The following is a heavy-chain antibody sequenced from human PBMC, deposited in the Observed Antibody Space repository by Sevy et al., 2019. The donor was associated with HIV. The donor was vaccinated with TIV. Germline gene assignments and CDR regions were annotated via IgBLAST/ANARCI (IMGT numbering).Heavy chain of an antibody. CDR2: INEDGSRL. Sequence: GGSLRLSCVASGFTFSDSWMIWVRQAPGKGLERIAFINEDGSRLGYVDSVRGRFIISRENIKNSLYLQMNNLRAEDTALYFCARDRAYSAVDYWGQGTLVTVSS. CDR1: GFTFSDSW. D-gene: IGHD5-18*01. J-gene: IGHJ4*02. V-gene: IGHV3-7*01. CDR3: ARDRAYSAVDY.